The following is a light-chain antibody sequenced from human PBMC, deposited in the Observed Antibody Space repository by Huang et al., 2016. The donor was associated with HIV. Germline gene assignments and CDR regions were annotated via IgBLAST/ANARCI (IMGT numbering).Light chain of an antibody. CDR1: HDIRNY. Sequence: IQMTQSPASLSASVGDRVTISCQASHDIRNYLNWYQQKPGKAPTLLIYGASNLETGVPSRFSGNGSGTDFTITISSLKSEDIATYYCQQYDNLYTFGQGTKLEIK. V-gene: IGKV1-33*01. CDR3: QQYDNLYT. J-gene: IGKJ2*01. CDR2: GAS.